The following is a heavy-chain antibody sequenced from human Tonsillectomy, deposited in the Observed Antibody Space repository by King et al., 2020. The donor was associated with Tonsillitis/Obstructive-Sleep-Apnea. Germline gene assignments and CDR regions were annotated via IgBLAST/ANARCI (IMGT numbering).Heavy chain of an antibody. CDR2: IYPGDSDT. V-gene: IGHV5-51*01. CDR3: ASHEDTSGYYGAFDI. Sequence: VQLVQSGAEVKKPGESLKISCKGSGYSFTSYWIGWVRQMPGKGLERMGLIYPGDSDTRYSPSFQGQVTISADKSISTAYLQWSSLKASDTAMYYCASHEDTSGYYGAFDIWGQGTMVTVSS. J-gene: IGHJ3*02. CDR1: GYSFTSYW. D-gene: IGHD3-22*01.